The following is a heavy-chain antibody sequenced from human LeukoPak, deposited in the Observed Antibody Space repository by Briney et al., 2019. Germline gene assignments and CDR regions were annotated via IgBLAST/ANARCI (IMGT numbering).Heavy chain of an antibody. V-gene: IGHV1-8*01. CDR2: MNPNSGNT. Sequence: ASVKVSCKASGYTFTSYDINWVRQATGQGLEWMGWMNPNSGNTGYAQKFQGRVTMTRNTFISTAYMELSSLRSEDTAVYYCARDPLDRGDNWFDPWGQGTLVTVSS. J-gene: IGHJ5*02. CDR3: ARDPLDRGDNWFDP. D-gene: IGHD2-2*03. CDR1: GYTFTSYD.